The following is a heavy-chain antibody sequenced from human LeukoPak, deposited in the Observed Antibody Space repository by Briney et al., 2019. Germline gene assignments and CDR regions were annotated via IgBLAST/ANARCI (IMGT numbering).Heavy chain of an antibody. CDR3: AISGNYFRPFDY. V-gene: IGHV1-2*02. D-gene: IGHD1-26*01. Sequence: ASEKVSCKASGYTFTGYYMHWVRQAPGQGLEWMGWINPNSGGTDYAQKFQGRVTMTRDTSISTAYMELSSLKSEDTAVFYCAISGNYFRPFDYWGQGTLVSVSS. CDR1: GYTFTGYY. J-gene: IGHJ4*02. CDR2: INPNSGGT.